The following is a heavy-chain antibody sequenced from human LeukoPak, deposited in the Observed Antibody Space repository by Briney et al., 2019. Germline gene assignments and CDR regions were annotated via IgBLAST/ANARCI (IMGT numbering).Heavy chain of an antibody. CDR1: GFTFSTYS. J-gene: IGHJ4*02. CDR2: ISSTSLTI. CDR3: TTPGIAVAGTRGSANY. V-gene: IGHV3-48*01. Sequence: PRGSLRLSCAASGFTFSTYSMNWVRQAPGKGLEWVSHISSTSLTIYYADSVKGRFTISRDNAKNSLYLQMNSLRAEDTAVYYCTTPGIAVAGTRGSANYWGQGTLVTVSS. D-gene: IGHD6-19*01.